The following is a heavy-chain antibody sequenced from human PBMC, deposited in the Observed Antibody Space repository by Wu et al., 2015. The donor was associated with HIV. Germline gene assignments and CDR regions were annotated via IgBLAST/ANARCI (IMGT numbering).Heavy chain of an antibody. CDR2: ISGYNGNT. V-gene: IGHV1-18*01. CDR1: GYSFTSFG. J-gene: IGHJ4*02. CDR3: ARDTATDFIAARVALDY. Sequence: QVQLVQSGAEVKKPGTSVKVSCKASGYSFTSFGITWVRQAPGQGLEWMGWISGYNGNTNYAQKFQGRVTMTTDTYTSTAYMELRSLRSDDTAVYYCARDTATDFIAARVALDYWGQGTLVTVSS. D-gene: IGHD6-13*01.